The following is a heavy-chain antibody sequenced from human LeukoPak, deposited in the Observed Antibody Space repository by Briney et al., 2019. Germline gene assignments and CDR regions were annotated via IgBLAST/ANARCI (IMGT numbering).Heavy chain of an antibody. CDR3: ARDDCSGGSCYPDY. V-gene: IGHV3-33*01. Sequence: GASLRLSCTASGFTFSDYGMHWVRQAPGKGLEWVAVIWYDGSNKYYADSVKGRFTISRDNSKNTLYLQMNSLRAEDTAVYYCARDDCSGGSCYPDYWGQGTLVTVSS. CDR2: IWYDGSNK. CDR1: GFTFSDYG. D-gene: IGHD2-15*01. J-gene: IGHJ4*02.